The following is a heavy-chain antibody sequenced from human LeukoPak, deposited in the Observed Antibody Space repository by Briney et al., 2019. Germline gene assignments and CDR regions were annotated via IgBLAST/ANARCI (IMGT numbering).Heavy chain of an antibody. V-gene: IGHV4-39*07. Sequence: SETLSLTCTVSGGSISSSSYYWGWIRQPPGKGLEWIGSIYYSGSTYYNPSLKSRVTISVDTSKNQFSLKLSSVTAADTAVYYCARGHSVIHLFDYWGQGTLVTVSS. CDR3: ARGHSVIHLFDY. CDR2: IYYSGST. CDR1: GGSISSSSYY. D-gene: IGHD4-11*01. J-gene: IGHJ4*02.